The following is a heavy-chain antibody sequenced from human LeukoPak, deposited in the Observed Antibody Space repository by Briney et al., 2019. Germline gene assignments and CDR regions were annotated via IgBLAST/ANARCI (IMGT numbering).Heavy chain of an antibody. D-gene: IGHD3-3*01. CDR2: FHPEDGET. CDR3: ATSKPHPEWLFGRFDY. J-gene: IGHJ4*02. CDR1: GYTLTELS. V-gene: IGHV1-24*01. Sequence: ASVKVSCKVSGYTLTELSMHWVRQAPGTGLEWMGGFHPEDGETIYAQKFQGRVTMTEDTSTDTAYMDLSSLRSEDTAVYYCATSKPHPEWLFGRFDYWGQGTLVTVSS.